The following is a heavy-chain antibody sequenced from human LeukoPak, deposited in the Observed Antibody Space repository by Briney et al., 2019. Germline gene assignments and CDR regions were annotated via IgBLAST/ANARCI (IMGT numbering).Heavy chain of an antibody. D-gene: IGHD5-12*01. Sequence: SVKVSCKTSGGTFNNYAISWVRQASGQGLEWMGRVVPMFGIRNYPQTFRGRVNITADKATNTVYMELRSLRAEDTAIYYCATEPSRSYSFDHLDFWGLGTPVTVSS. J-gene: IGHJ4*02. CDR3: ATEPSRSYSFDHLDF. CDR1: GGTFNNYA. CDR2: VVPMFGIR. V-gene: IGHV1-69*04.